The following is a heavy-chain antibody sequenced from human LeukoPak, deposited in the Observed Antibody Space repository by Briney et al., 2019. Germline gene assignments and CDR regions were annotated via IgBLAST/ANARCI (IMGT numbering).Heavy chain of an antibody. CDR1: SGSISSYY. V-gene: IGHV4-59*01. Sequence: SETLSLTCTVSSGSISSYYWSWIRQPPGKGLEWIGYIYYSGSTNYNPSLKSRVTISVDTSKNQFSLKLSSVTAADTAVYYCARGPYCGGDCYPLYWYFDLWGRGTLVTVSS. CDR2: IYYSGST. J-gene: IGHJ2*01. CDR3: ARGPYCGGDCYPLYWYFDL. D-gene: IGHD2-21*02.